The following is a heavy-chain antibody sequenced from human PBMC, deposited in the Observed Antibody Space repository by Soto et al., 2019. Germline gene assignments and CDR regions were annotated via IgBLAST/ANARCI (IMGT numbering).Heavy chain of an antibody. D-gene: IGHD1-1*01. J-gene: IGHJ5*02. V-gene: IGHV3-23*01. CDR2: IVVSGGST. Sequence: EVQLLESGGGLVQPGGSLRLSCAASGFTFSSYAMTWVRQAPGKGLEWVSAIVVSGGSTYYADSVKGRFTISRDNSKNTLYLQMNSLRAEDTAVYYCAKISRHEDSNLTWGPGTLVTVSS. CDR3: AKISRHEDSNLT. CDR1: GFTFSSYA.